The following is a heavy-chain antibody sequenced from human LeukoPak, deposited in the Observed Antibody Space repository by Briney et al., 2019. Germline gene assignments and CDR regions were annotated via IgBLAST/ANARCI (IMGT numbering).Heavy chain of an antibody. D-gene: IGHD3-3*01. J-gene: IGHJ3*02. CDR2: INHSGST. V-gene: IGHV4-34*01. CDR3: ASYLLETNAFDI. CDR1: GGSFSGYY. Sequence: SETLSLTCAVYGGSFSGYYWSWIRQPPGKGLEWIGEINHSGSTNYNPSLKSRVTISVDASKNQFSLKLSSVTAADTAVYYCASYLLETNAFDIWGQGTMVTVSS.